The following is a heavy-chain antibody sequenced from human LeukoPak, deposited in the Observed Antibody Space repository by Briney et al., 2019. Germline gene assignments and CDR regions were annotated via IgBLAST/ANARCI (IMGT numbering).Heavy chain of an antibody. CDR2: ISWNSGSI. D-gene: IGHD3-3*01. Sequence: PGRSLRLSCAASGFTFDDYAMHWVRQAPGKGLEWVSGISWNSGSIGYADSVKGRFTISRDNAKNSLYLQMNSLRAEDTALYYCAKEPTYYDFWSGLYNAFDIWGQGTMVTVSS. CDR3: AKEPTYYDFWSGLYNAFDI. CDR1: GFTFDDYA. J-gene: IGHJ3*02. V-gene: IGHV3-9*01.